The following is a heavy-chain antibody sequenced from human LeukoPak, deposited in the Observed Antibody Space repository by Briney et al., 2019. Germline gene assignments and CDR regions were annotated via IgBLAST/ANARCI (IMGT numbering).Heavy chain of an antibody. J-gene: IGHJ6*02. D-gene: IGHD1-26*01. CDR1: GGSISSSSYY. CDR2: IYYSGST. CDR3: ASQAYSGSYYSHYYYYGMDV. Sequence: MPSETLSLTCTVSGGSISSSSYYRGWIRQPPGKGLEWIGSIYYSGSTYYNPSLKSRVTISVDTSKNQFSLKLSSVTAADTAVYYCASQAYSGSYYSHYYYYGMDVWGQGTTVTVSS. V-gene: IGHV4-39*01.